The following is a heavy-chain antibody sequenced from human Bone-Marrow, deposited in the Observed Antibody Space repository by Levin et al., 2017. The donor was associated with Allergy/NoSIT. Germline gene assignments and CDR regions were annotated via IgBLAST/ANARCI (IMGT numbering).Heavy chain of an antibody. D-gene: IGHD1-7*01. J-gene: IGHJ4*02. CDR2: IEDDGDAK. V-gene: IGHV3-7*01. CDR3: ARDIIRGTSDFDL. CDR1: GFVFRNYW. Sequence: PGGSLRLSCAASGFVFRNYWMSWVRQAPGKGLEWVANIEDDGDAKGYVASVRGRFTISRDNAKNSLYLDMNSLRVEDTAVYFCARDIIRGTSDFDLWGQGTLVTVSS.